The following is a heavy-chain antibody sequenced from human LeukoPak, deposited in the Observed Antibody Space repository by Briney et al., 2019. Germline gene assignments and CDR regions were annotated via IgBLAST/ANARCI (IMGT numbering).Heavy chain of an antibody. CDR2: ITPIFGTA. CDR1: GGTFSRFT. V-gene: IGHV1-69*01. J-gene: IGHJ3*02. Sequence: GSSVKVSCKASGGTFSRFTISWVRQAPGQGFEWMGGITPIFGTANFAQKFQGRVSITADESTSTAFMELSSLRSEDTAVYYCARVGDYGDALDAFDIWGQGTMVTVSS. CDR3: ARVGDYGDALDAFDI. D-gene: IGHD4-17*01.